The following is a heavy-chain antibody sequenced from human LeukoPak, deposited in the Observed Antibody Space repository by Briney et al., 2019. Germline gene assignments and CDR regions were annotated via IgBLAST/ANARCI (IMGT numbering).Heavy chain of an antibody. D-gene: IGHD1-26*01. Sequence: PSPTLSLTCAVYAGSFSGYYWSSIRHPPGKGLEWIGEINHRGSTNYNPSLKSRVTISVDTSKTQFSLKLSSVPPTDTAVYYCATGRRRIVDRNPPPLDYWGQGTLVTVSS. CDR3: ATGRRRIVDRNPPPLDY. V-gene: IGHV4-34*01. CDR1: AGSFSGYY. CDR2: INHRGST. J-gene: IGHJ4*02.